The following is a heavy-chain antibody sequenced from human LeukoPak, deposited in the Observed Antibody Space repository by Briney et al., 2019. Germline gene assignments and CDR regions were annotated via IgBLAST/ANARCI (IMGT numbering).Heavy chain of an antibody. Sequence: ALVKLCCKASGYTFTPYYMHWVRQAPGQGLEWMGIINPSGGSTSYAQKFQGRVTMTTDMSTSTVYMELSSRRSEYTAVYYCARDKFVGAIPPVAFDSGGQGIMVTVSS. CDR1: GYTFTPYY. V-gene: IGHV1-46*01. J-gene: IGHJ3*02. D-gene: IGHD3-16*02. CDR2: INPSGGST. CDR3: ARDKFVGAIPPVAFDS.